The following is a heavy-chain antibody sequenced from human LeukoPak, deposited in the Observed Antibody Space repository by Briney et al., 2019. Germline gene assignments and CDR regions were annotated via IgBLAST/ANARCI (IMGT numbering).Heavy chain of an antibody. Sequence: SETLSLTCTVSGGSISSGDYYWSWIRQPPGKGLEWIGEINHSGSTNYNPSLKSRVTISVDTSKNQFSLKLSSVTAADTAVYYCARGAAALFDYWGQGTLVTVSS. J-gene: IGHJ4*02. CDR2: INHSGST. D-gene: IGHD2-2*01. CDR3: ARGAAALFDY. CDR1: GGSISSGDYY. V-gene: IGHV4-39*07.